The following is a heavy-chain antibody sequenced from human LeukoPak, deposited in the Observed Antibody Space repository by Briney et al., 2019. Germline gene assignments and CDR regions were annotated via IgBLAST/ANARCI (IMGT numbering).Heavy chain of an antibody. CDR2: ISSDGSNK. V-gene: IGHV3-30-3*01. Sequence: GGSLRLSCAASGFTFSNYSMHWVRQAPGKGLEWVSIISSDGSNKYSADSVKGRFTISRDNSKNTLYLRMNSLRPEDAAVYYCARVYCSTTSCRNYYYYYYMDVWGKGTTVTVSS. D-gene: IGHD2-2*01. J-gene: IGHJ6*03. CDR1: GFTFSNYS. CDR3: ARVYCSTTSCRNYYYYYYMDV.